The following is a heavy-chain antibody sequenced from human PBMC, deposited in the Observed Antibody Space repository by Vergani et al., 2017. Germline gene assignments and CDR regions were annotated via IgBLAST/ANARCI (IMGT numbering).Heavy chain of an antibody. CDR1: RYTFTAYY. V-gene: IGHV1-69*13. D-gene: IGHD1/OR15-1a*01. CDR3: ARFNWNKRHFDY. CDR2: IIPIFGTA. J-gene: IGHJ4*02. Sequence: QVQLVQSGAEVKKPGASVKVSCKASRYTFTAYYLHWVRQAPGQGLEWMGGIIPIFGTANYAQKFQGRVTITADESTSTAYMELSSLRSEDTAVYYCARFNWNKRHFDYWGQGTLVTVSS.